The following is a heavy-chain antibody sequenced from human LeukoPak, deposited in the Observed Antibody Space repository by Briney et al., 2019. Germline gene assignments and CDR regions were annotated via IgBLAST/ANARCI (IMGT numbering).Heavy chain of an antibody. J-gene: IGHJ5*02. V-gene: IGHV3-23*01. D-gene: IGHD2-8*02. CDR1: GFTFYNYA. CDR2: ISGSGGNT. Sequence: GGSLRLSYAASGFTFYNYAMSWVRQAPGKGLEWVSTISGSGGNTYYADSVKGRFTISRDNSENTLYLQMNSLRAEDTAVYYCAKPLGYCTGGVCYSNYFDPWGQGTLVTVSS. CDR3: AKPLGYCTGGVCYSNYFDP.